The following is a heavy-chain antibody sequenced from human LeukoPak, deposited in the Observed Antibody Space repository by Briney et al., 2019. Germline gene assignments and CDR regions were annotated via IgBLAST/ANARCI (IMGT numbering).Heavy chain of an antibody. Sequence: PGGSLRLSCAASGFTFSSHAMNWVRQAPGKGLEWVSSISSNINYIQYADSVKGRFTISRDNAKNSLYLQMNSLRAEDTAVYYCARSNSGYSSSWYFNDYWGQGTLVTVSS. CDR1: GFTFSSHA. CDR3: ARSNSGYSSSWYFNDY. CDR2: ISSNINYI. V-gene: IGHV3-21*01. J-gene: IGHJ4*02. D-gene: IGHD6-13*01.